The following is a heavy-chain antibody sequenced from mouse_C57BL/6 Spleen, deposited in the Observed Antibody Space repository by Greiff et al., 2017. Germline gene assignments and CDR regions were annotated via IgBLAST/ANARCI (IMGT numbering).Heavy chain of an antibody. Sequence: VKLLESGAELARPGASVKLSCKASGYTFTSYGISWVKQRTGQGLEWIGEIYPRSGNTYYNEKFKGKATLTADKSSSTAYMELRSLTSEDSAVYFCARRLTGTDWYFDVWGTGTTVTVSS. CDR2: IYPRSGNT. J-gene: IGHJ1*03. CDR3: ARRLTGTDWYFDV. D-gene: IGHD4-1*01. V-gene: IGHV1-81*01. CDR1: GYTFTSYG.